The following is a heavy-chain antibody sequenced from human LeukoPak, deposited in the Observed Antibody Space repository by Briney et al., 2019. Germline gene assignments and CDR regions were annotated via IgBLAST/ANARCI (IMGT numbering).Heavy chain of an antibody. J-gene: IGHJ4*02. D-gene: IGHD3-3*01. Sequence: SETLSLTCTVSGGSISSYYWSWIRQPPGKGLEWIGYIYYSGSTNYNPSLKSRATISVDTSKNQFSLKLSSVTAADTAVYYCARVGSVGYYDFWSGYYPFDYWGQGTLVTVSS. CDR2: IYYSGST. V-gene: IGHV4-59*01. CDR3: ARVGSVGYYDFWSGYYPFDY. CDR1: GGSISSYY.